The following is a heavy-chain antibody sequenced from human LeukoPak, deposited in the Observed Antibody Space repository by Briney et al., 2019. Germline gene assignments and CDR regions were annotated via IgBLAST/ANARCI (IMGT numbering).Heavy chain of an antibody. CDR3: ARPYYYFIDV. CDR1: GGSISSNRYF. Sequence: PSETLSLTCSVSGGSISSNRYFWGWLRQPPGKGLEWIGSIYYTGSTYYNPSLKSRVTISVDTSKNQFSLKLTSVTAADTAVYYCARPYYYFIDVWGRGTTVTVSS. CDR2: IYYTGST. V-gene: IGHV4-39*07. J-gene: IGHJ6*03.